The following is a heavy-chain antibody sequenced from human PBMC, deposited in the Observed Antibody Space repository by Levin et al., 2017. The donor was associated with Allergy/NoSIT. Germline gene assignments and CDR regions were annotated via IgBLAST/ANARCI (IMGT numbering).Heavy chain of an antibody. D-gene: IGHD6-19*01. CDR3: VSIALEFRHPFDS. CDR1: GWSFSNYY. V-gene: IGHV4-34*01. J-gene: IGHJ4*02. Sequence: GSLRLSCAVFGWSFSNYYWSWIRQPPGKGLEWIGEINHRGATNYRPSLKSRVTMSVDKSKNQFLLKLISVTATDTAMYYCVSIALEFRHPFDSWGQGNLVTVSS. CDR2: INHRGAT.